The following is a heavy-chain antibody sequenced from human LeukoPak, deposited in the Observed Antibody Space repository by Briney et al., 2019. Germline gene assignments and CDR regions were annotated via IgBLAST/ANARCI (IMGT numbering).Heavy chain of an antibody. CDR2: ISAYNGNT. CDR3: AREVPHYYDSSGYYLPNDY. Sequence: ASVKVSCKASGYTFSNYGISWVRQAPGQGLEWMGWISAYNGNTNYAQKLQGRVTMTTDTSTSTAYMELRSLRSDDTAVYYCAREVPHYYDSSGYYLPNDYWGQGTLVTVSS. J-gene: IGHJ4*02. CDR1: GYTFSNYG. V-gene: IGHV1-18*01. D-gene: IGHD3-22*01.